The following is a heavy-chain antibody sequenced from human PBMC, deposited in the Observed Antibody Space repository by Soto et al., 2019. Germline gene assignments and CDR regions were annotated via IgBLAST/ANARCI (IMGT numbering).Heavy chain of an antibody. V-gene: IGHV1-18*01. D-gene: IGHD2-8*01. Sequence: VQLLRSGGEVKKPGASVKVSCNYSDHTFTYYGINWVRRSPGQGREWMGWISGYNGNTKYAQKFQDRGTMSADTSTRTAYKETRSLISDDTAVYACAENGGHSCGLDMWGQATTVTLS. CDR2: ISGYNGNT. CDR3: AENGGHSCGLDM. CDR1: DHTFTYYG. J-gene: IGHJ6*01.